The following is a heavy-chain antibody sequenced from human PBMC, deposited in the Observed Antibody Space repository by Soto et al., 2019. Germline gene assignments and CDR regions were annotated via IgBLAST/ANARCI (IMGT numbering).Heavy chain of an antibody. CDR3: ASLQYCSSTSCPLGYYGMDV. J-gene: IGHJ6*02. D-gene: IGHD2-2*01. V-gene: IGHV5-10-1*01. CDR1: GYSFTSYW. CDR2: IDPSDSYT. Sequence: XESLKISWKGSGYSFTSYWISWVRQMPGKGLEWMGRIDPSDSYTNYSPSFQGHVTISADKSISTAYLQWSSLKASDTAMYYCASLQYCSSTSCPLGYYGMDVWGQGTTVTVSS.